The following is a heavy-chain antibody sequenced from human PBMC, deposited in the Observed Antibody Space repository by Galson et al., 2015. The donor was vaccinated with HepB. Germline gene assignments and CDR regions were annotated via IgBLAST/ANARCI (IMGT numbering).Heavy chain of an antibody. Sequence: SVKVSCKASGYTFTSYGISWVRQAPGQGLEWMGWISAYNGNTNYAQKLQGRVTMTTDTSTSTAYMELRSLRSDDTAVYFCASSDILTGQRLYYYYGMDVWGQGTTVTVSS. V-gene: IGHV1-18*01. J-gene: IGHJ6*02. D-gene: IGHD3-9*01. CDR1: GYTFTSYG. CDR2: ISAYNGNT. CDR3: ASSDILTGQRLYYYYGMDV.